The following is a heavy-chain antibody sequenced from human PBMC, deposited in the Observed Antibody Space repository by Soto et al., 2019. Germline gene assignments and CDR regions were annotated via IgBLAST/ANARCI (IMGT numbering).Heavy chain of an antibody. CDR2: ISYDGSNK. Sequence: QVQLVESGGGVVQPGRSLRLSCAASGFTFSSYAMHWVRQAPGKGLEWVAVISYDGSNKYYADSVKGRFTISRDNSKNTLYLQMNSLRAEDTAVYYCARVMSSNYYYYGMDVWGQGTTVTVSS. J-gene: IGHJ6*02. CDR3: ARVMSSNYYYYGMDV. V-gene: IGHV3-30-3*01. D-gene: IGHD6-13*01. CDR1: GFTFSSYA.